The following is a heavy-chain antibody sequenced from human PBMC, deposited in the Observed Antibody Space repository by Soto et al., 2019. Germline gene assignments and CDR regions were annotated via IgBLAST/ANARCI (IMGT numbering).Heavy chain of an antibody. Sequence: EVQLVESGGGLVKPGGSLRLSCAASGFTFSTSNMNWVRQAPGKGLQWVSSISDTSSSIYYADSVRGRFTISRDNAKNSLYLQLNSLRAEDTAVYYCARKYVETGTGRGRSFDYWGQGTLVTVSS. CDR2: ISDTSSSI. CDR3: ARKYVETGTGRGRSFDY. J-gene: IGHJ4*02. CDR1: GFTFSTSN. V-gene: IGHV3-21*01. D-gene: IGHD1-1*01.